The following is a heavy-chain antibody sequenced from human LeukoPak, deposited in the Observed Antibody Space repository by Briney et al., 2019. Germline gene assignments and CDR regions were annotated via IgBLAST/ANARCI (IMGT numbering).Heavy chain of an antibody. J-gene: IGHJ4*02. CDR1: GFTFTSYG. V-gene: IGHV3-30*02. CDR3: AKDETWSFDY. CDR2: MREDGSDI. Sequence: PGGSLRLSCAASGFTFTSYGIHCVRQPPGKGLEWVAFMREDGSDIYYADSVKGRFTISRDNSKNTLYLQMNSLRPEDTAVYYCAKDETWSFDYWGQGTLVTVSS.